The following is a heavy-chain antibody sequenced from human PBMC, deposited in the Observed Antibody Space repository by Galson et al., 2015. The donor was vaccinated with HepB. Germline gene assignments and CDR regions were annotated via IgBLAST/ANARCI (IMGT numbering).Heavy chain of an antibody. CDR1: EYIFSNYA. Sequence: SVKVSCKASEYIFSNYALHWVRQAPGQSLEWMGWINTGNGNTEYSQSFQGRVTITRDTSAATAYMELSSLRFEDTGVYYCARDYYYDNSASMAFDFWGQGTMVTVSS. D-gene: IGHD3-22*01. V-gene: IGHV1-3*04. CDR3: ARDYYYDNSASMAFDF. J-gene: IGHJ3*01. CDR2: INTGNGNT.